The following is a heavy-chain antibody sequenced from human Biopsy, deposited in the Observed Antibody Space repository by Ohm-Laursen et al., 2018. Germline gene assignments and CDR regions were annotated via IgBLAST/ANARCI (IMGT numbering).Heavy chain of an antibody. D-gene: IGHD4-23*01. Sequence: SLRLSCAASGFSFSDYHMRWIRQAPGRGLEWVSYISGGGTIYYRDSMKGRVTISRDNAKNSLYLQMHSLRAEDTAVYYCARGTRWSPYSMDVWGQGTTATVSS. V-gene: IGHV3-11*01. CDR1: GFSFSDYH. CDR3: ARGTRWSPYSMDV. J-gene: IGHJ6*02. CDR2: ISGGGTI.